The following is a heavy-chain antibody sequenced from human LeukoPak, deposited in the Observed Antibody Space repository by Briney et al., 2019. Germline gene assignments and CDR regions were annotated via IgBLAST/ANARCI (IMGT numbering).Heavy chain of an antibody. V-gene: IGHV4-59*01. CDR1: GGSISSYY. Sequence: SGTLSLTCTVSGGSISSYYWNWVRQPPGKGLEWIGNIYSSGSTDYNPSLKSRVTISLDTSTFQFPLRLNSVTTADTAVYYCARADPNASGYFYRFNWFDPWGQGTLVTVSS. J-gene: IGHJ5*02. CDR3: ARADPNASGYFYRFNWFDP. CDR2: IYSSGST. D-gene: IGHD3-10*01.